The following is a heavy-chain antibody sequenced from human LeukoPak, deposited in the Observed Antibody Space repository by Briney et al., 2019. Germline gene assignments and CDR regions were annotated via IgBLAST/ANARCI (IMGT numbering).Heavy chain of an antibody. V-gene: IGHV4-59*01. D-gene: IGHD4-11*01. CDR3: ARIPVPTVTTIYYYMDV. J-gene: IGHJ6*03. Sequence: SETLSLPCTISRRPIRSYYWSWIRQSPGKGLEWIGYIYYSGSTNYNPSLKSRVTISVDTSKNQFSLKLNSVTAADTAVYYCARIPVPTVTTIYYYMDVWGKGTTVTVSS. CDR1: RRPIRSYY. CDR2: IYYSGST.